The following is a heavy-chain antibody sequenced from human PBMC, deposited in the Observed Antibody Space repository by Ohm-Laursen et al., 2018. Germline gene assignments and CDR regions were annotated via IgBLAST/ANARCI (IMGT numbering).Heavy chain of an antibody. Sequence: SPRLSCSASGFTFDDYIMHWVRQAPGKGLEWVSLISWDGVRTYYADSVKGRFTISRDNSKNTLYLQMNSLRAEDTAVYYCARGLQLWLQLNGMDVWGQGTTVTVSS. CDR3: ARGLQLWLQLNGMDV. J-gene: IGHJ6*02. CDR2: ISWDGVRT. CDR1: GFTFDDYI. V-gene: IGHV3-43*01. D-gene: IGHD5-18*01.